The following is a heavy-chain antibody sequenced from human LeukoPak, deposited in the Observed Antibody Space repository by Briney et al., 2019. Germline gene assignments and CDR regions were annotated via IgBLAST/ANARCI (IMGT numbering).Heavy chain of an antibody. V-gene: IGHV3-23*01. CDR1: GFTFSNSA. CDR3: ARAVDFWSGYPQPNWFDP. J-gene: IGHJ5*02. Sequence: PGGSLRLSCAASGFTFSNSAMGWVRQAPGKGLEWVSAISTSDGSTYYADAVKGRFTISRDNSKNTLYLQMNSLRAEDTAVYHCARAVDFWSGYPQPNWFDPWGQGTLVTVSS. CDR2: ISTSDGST. D-gene: IGHD3-3*01.